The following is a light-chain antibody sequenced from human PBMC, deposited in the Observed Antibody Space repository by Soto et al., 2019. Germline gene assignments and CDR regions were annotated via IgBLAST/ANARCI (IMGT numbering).Light chain of an antibody. CDR3: SSYVHSSIYD. J-gene: IGLJ1*01. Sequence: ITNSCAGSGGDVGNYELLSWYQQHPGKAPKLITYEVGNRPSAVSIRLSGSKSDNTASLTIDGLQSDDEAYYYCSSYVHSSIYDFGTGTKVTVL. V-gene: IGLV2-14*02. CDR2: EVG. CDR1: GGDVGNYEL.